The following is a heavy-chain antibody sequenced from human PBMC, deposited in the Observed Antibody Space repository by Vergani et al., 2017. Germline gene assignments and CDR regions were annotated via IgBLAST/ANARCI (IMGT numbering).Heavy chain of an antibody. J-gene: IGHJ5*02. D-gene: IGHD6-13*01. CDR1: GFTFSSYW. V-gene: IGHV3-7*03. Sequence: EVQLVESGGGLVQPGGSLRLSCAASGFTFSSYWMSWVRQAPGKGLEWVANIKQDGSEKYYVDSVKGRFTISRDNSKNTLYLQMNSLRAEDTAVYYCAKDLMYSSSWSNNWFDPWGQGTLVTVSS. CDR3: AKDLMYSSSWSNNWFDP. CDR2: IKQDGSEK.